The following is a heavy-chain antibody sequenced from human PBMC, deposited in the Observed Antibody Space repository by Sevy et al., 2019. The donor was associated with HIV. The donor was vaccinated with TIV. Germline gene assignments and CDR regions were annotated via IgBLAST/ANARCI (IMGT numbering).Heavy chain of an antibody. CDR3: ARPYGSGSWEAFDV. CDR1: GFSFSTYM. J-gene: IGHJ3*01. CDR2: ISYSSNYI. V-gene: IGHV3-21*01. Sequence: GGSLRLSCTASGFSFSTYMMNWVRQAPGKGLEWVASISYSSNYIYYADSLKGRFTISRENAKNPLFLQMNSLRAEDTAVYYCARPYGSGSWEAFDVWGQGTMVTVSS. D-gene: IGHD3-10*01.